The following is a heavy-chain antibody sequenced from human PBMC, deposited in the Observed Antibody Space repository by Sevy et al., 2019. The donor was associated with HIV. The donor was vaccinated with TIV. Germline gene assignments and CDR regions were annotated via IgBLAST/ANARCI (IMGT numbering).Heavy chain of an antibody. CDR3: ARGMFGGYDYNYFDY. CDR2: ISSSSSYI. V-gene: IGHV3-21*01. Sequence: GGSLRLSCAASGFTFSSYSMNWVRQAPGKGLEWVSSISSSSSYIYYADSVKGRFTISRDNAKNSLYLQMNSLRAEDTTVYYCARGMFGGYDYNYFDYWGQGTLVTVSS. D-gene: IGHD5-12*01. CDR1: GFTFSSYS. J-gene: IGHJ4*02.